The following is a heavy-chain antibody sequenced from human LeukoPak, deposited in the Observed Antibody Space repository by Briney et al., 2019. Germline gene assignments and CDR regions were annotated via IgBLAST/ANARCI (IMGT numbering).Heavy chain of an antibody. D-gene: IGHD3-10*01. CDR3: AKGDTVFRGGPDY. CDR2: IGAGGVNT. J-gene: IGHJ4*02. CDR1: GFTFSNFV. Sequence: PGGSLRLSCAASGFTFSNFVMNWVRQAPGKGLQWVSTIGAGGVNTFYADSVKGRFTISRDDSQNTLYLQPNSLRAEDTAFYYCAKGDTVFRGGPDYWGQGTLVTVSS. V-gene: IGHV3-23*01.